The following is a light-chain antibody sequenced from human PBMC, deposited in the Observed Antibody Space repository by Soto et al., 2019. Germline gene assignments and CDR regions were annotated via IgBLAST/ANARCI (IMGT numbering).Light chain of an antibody. CDR1: QSVSSY. CDR2: DAS. CDR3: QQGFT. V-gene: IGKV3-11*01. J-gene: IGKJ3*01. Sequence: EIVLTQSPATLSLSPGERATLPCRASQSVSSYLAWYQQKPGQAPRLLIYDASNRATGIPARFSGSGSGTDFTLTISSLEPEDFAVYYCQQGFTFGPGTKVDIK.